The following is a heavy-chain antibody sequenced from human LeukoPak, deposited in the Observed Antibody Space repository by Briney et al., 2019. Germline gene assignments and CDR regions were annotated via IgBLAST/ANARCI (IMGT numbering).Heavy chain of an antibody. D-gene: IGHD1-26*01. CDR3: TTAYYGAPPTFDY. CDR2: IKSEIEGGTT. J-gene: IGHJ4*02. Sequence: GGSLRLSCAASGFTFSHAWMSWVRQAPGKGLEWVGRIKSEIEGGTTDYAAPVEGRFTISRDDSKNTLYLQMNSLKTEDTAVYYCTTAYYGAPPTFDYWGQGTLVTVSS. V-gene: IGHV3-15*01. CDR1: GFTFSHAW.